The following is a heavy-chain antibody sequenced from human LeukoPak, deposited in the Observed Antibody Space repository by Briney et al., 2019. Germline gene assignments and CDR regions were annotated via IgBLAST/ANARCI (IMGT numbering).Heavy chain of an antibody. CDR1: GGSFSGNY. CDR2: INHSGST. Sequence: SETLSLTCAVSGGSFSGNYWSWIRQPPGKGLEWIGKINHSGSTNHNTSLKSRVTISEDSSKNQLSLKVTSVTAADTAVYYCPRGPIGSSLPRSLSNGGQGTLVTVSS. CDR3: PRGPIGSSLPRSLSN. J-gene: IGHJ4*02. D-gene: IGHD6-6*01. V-gene: IGHV4-34*01.